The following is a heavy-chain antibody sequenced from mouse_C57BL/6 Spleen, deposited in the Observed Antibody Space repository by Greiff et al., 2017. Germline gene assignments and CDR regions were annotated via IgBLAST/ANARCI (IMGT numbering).Heavy chain of an antibody. CDR2: IYPGSGNT. CDR3: ASGNYGSSPWYFDV. J-gene: IGHJ1*03. D-gene: IGHD1-1*01. Sequence: QVQLKESGPELVKPGASVKISCKASGYSFTSYYIHWVKQRPGQGLEWIGWIYPGSGNTTYNEKFKGKATLTADTSSSTAYMQLSSLTSEDSAVYYCASGNYGSSPWYFDVWGTGTTVTVSS. V-gene: IGHV1-66*01. CDR1: GYSFTSYY.